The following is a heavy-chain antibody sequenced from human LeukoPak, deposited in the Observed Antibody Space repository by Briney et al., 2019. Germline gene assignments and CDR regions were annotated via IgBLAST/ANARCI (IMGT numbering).Heavy chain of an antibody. J-gene: IGHJ4*02. D-gene: IGHD4-17*01. CDR2: IYGSGVGQT. CDR3: AKDVKSDGVWDVDH. CDR1: GVNFRAYT. Sequence: GGSLRLSCAGDGVNFRAYTMNWVRQAPGQGLEWVSGIYGSGVGQTFYADSVRGRFTISRDDSRNLVFLHMDSLRVEDTALYYCAKDVKSDGVWDVDHWGRGTLVTVSS. V-gene: IGHV3-23*01.